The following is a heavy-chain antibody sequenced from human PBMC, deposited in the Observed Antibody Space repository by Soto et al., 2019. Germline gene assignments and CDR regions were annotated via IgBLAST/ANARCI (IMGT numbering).Heavy chain of an antibody. Sequence: SETLSLTCPVSGFSIGRFYWSWLRQPPGKGLEWIGYIYSIGSTNYNPSLRSRVTMSIDTSQEQFSLKRSSVTATDTAVYECGRHVNFPLAGTGFDSWGGGTLVPVSS. CDR3: GRHVNFPLAGTGFDS. J-gene: IGHJ4*02. V-gene: IGHV4-59*08. CDR2: IYSIGST. CDR1: GFSIGRFY. D-gene: IGHD6-19*01.